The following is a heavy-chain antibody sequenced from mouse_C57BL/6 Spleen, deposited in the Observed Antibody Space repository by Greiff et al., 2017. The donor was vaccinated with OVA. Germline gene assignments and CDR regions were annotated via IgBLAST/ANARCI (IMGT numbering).Heavy chain of an antibody. D-gene: IGHD3-1*01. V-gene: IGHV1-61*01. Sequence: QVQLQQPGAELVRPGSSVKLSCKASGYTFTSYWMDWVKQRPGQGLEWIGNIYPSDSETHYNQKFKDKATLTVDKSSSTAYMQLSSLTSEDSAVYYCARRATVDYAMDYWGQGTSVTVSS. CDR3: ARRATVDYAMDY. J-gene: IGHJ4*01. CDR2: IYPSDSET. CDR1: GYTFTSYW.